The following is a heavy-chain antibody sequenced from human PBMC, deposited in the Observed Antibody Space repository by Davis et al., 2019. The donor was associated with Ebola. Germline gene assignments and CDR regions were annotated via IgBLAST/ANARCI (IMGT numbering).Heavy chain of an antibody. CDR1: GYTFNTYY. Sequence: AASVKVSCKASGYTFNTYYVHWVRQAPGQGLEWMGVLNGRDGTTAYAQKFQGRLTLTRDTSTSTVYMDLSRLRSEETAVYYCAREGYCSSPSCHSFDYWGQGTLVAVSS. V-gene: IGHV1-46*02. CDR3: AREGYCSSPSCHSFDY. CDR2: LNGRDGTT. J-gene: IGHJ4*02. D-gene: IGHD2-2*01.